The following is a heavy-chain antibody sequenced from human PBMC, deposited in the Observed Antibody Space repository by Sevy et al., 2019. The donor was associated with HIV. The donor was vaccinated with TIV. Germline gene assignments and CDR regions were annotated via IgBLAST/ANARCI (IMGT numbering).Heavy chain of an antibody. CDR1: GFTVSSNY. D-gene: IGHD3-22*01. J-gene: IGHJ3*02. CDR2: IYSGGST. Sequence: GSLRLSCAASGFTVSSNYMSWVRQAPGKGLEWVSVIYSGGSTYYADSVKGRFTISRDNSKNTLYLQMNSLGAEDTAVYYCARDTRDYYDSRAHDAFDIWGQGTMVTVSS. V-gene: IGHV3-53*01. CDR3: ARDTRDYYDSRAHDAFDI.